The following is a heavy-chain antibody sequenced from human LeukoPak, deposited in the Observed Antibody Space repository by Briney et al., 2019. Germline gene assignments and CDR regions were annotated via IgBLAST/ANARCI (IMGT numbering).Heavy chain of an antibody. CDR3: ARGDSSGEKASDAFDI. D-gene: IGHD2-15*01. CDR2: INPNSGGT. J-gene: IGHJ3*02. V-gene: IGHV1-2*02. Sequence: ASVTVSCKASGYTFNGYYMHWVRLAPGQGLEWMGWINPNSGGTNHAQKFQGRVTMTRDTSISTAYMELSRLRSDDTAVYYCARGDSSGEKASDAFDIWGQGTMVTVSS. CDR1: GYTFNGYY.